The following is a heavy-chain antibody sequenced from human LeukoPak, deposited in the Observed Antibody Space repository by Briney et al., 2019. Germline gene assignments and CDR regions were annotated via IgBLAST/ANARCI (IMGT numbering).Heavy chain of an antibody. Sequence: GGSLRLSCAASGYTFSSYAMSWVRQAPGKGLEWISAISGSGGSTYYADSVKGRFTISRDNSKNTLYLQMNSLRAEDTAVYYCAKGGRIAAAGLDYWGQGTLVTVSS. V-gene: IGHV3-23*01. CDR3: AKGGRIAAAGLDY. CDR2: ISGSGGST. J-gene: IGHJ4*02. D-gene: IGHD6-13*01. CDR1: GYTFSSYA.